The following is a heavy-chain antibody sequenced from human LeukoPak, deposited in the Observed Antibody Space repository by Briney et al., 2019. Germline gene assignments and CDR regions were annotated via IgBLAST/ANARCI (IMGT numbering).Heavy chain of an antibody. D-gene: IGHD2-15*01. CDR1: GFTFSSYS. CDR3: ARDASYCSGGSCMLPIDY. CDR2: ISSSSSYI. Sequence: PGGSLRLSCAASGFTFSSYSMNWVRQAPGKGLEWVSSISSSSSYIYYADSVKGRFTISRDNAKNSLYLQMNSLRAEDTAVYYCARDASYCSGGSCMLPIDYWGQGTLVTVSS. V-gene: IGHV3-21*01. J-gene: IGHJ4*02.